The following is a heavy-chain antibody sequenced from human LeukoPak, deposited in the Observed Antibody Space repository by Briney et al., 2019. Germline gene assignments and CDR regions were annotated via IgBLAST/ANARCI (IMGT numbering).Heavy chain of an antibody. CDR1: GFTFSTYA. D-gene: IGHD7-27*01. Sequence: GGSLRLSCAASGFTFSTYAVNWVHQAPGRGLECVSTISGSGGTTYYADSVKGRFTISRDNSKSTLYLQMNSLRAEDTAVYYCAKDWGYWGQGTLVTVSS. CDR2: ISGSGGTT. CDR3: AKDWGY. J-gene: IGHJ4*02. V-gene: IGHV3-23*01.